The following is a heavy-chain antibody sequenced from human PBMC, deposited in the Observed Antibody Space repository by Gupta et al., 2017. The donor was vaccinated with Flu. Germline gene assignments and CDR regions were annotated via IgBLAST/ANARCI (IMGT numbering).Heavy chain of an antibody. CDR1: GGPISNDY. J-gene: IGHJ4*02. Sequence: QVQLQESGPGLVKPSETLSLTCTVSGGPISNDYWSWIRQPPGKGLEWIGYTYNSGSTNYNSSLKSRVTISVDTSKNQFSLKLNSVSAADTAVYYCARGGASSRFFDYWGQGTLVTVCS. D-gene: IGHD6-6*01. CDR3: ARGGASSRFFDY. V-gene: IGHV4-59*01. CDR2: TYNSGST.